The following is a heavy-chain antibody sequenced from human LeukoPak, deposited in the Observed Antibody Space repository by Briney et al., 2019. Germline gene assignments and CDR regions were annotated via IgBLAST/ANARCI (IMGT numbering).Heavy chain of an antibody. D-gene: IGHD3-22*01. V-gene: IGHV1-69*04. Sequence: GASVKVSCKASGGTFSSYAISWVRQAPGQGLEWMGRIIPILGKPNYAQKFQGRVTITADKSTSTAYMELSSLRSEDTAVYYCAREGYYDSSGYPWGQGTLVTVSS. J-gene: IGHJ5*02. CDR3: AREGYYDSSGYP. CDR1: GGTFSSYA. CDR2: IIPILGKP.